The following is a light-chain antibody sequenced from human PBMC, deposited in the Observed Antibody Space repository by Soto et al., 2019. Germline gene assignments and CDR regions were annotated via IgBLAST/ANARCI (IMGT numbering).Light chain of an antibody. V-gene: IGLV2-14*01. CDR2: EVS. Sequence: QSVLTQPPSASGSPGQSVAISCTGTSSDVGGYNYVSWYQQHPGKAPKLLIFEVSSRPSGVSNRFSGSKSGNTASLTISALQAEDEADYFCNSYTSSTSRPYVFGTGTKATVL. J-gene: IGLJ1*01. CDR1: SSDVGGYNY. CDR3: NSYTSSTSRPYV.